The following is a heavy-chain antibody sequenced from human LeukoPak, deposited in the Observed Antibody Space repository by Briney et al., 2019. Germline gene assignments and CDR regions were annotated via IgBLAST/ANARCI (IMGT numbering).Heavy chain of an antibody. CDR1: GSPFTSYD. Sequence: ASVKVSFKASGSPFTSYDINWVRPATGQGLEWMGWMNPNSGSTGYAQKFQGRVTMTRNTSISTAYMELSSLRSEDTAVYYCARGSWGVNDYWGQGTLVTVSS. D-gene: IGHD3-16*01. CDR3: ARGSWGVNDY. CDR2: MNPNSGST. J-gene: IGHJ4*02. V-gene: IGHV1-8*01.